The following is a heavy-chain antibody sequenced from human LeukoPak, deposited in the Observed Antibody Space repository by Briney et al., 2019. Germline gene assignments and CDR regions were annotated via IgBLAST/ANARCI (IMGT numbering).Heavy chain of an antibody. V-gene: IGHV3-33*01. D-gene: IGHD6-6*01. CDR2: IWFDGSQE. J-gene: IGHJ4*02. CDR3: ARDLAAARLDF. CDR1: GFTFSSYG. Sequence: GGSLRLSCAASGFTFSSYGMHWVRQAPGKGLEWVANIWFDGSQEYYADTVKGRFTISRDISKSTLYLQMNSLRAEDTAVYYCARDLAAARLDFRGQGTLVIVSS.